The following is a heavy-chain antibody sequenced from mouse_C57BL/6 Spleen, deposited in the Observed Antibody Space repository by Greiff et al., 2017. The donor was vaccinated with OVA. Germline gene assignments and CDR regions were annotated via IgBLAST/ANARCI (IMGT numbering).Heavy chain of an antibody. CDR1: GYAFSSSW. J-gene: IGHJ2*01. D-gene: IGHD1-1*01. CDR2: IYPGDGDT. CDR3: ARSGDYGSYYFDD. Sequence: VQLQESGPELVKPGASVKISCKASGYAFSSSWMNWVKQRPGKGLEWIGRIYPGDGDTNYNGKFKGKATLTADKSSSTAYMQLSSLTSEDSAVYFCARSGDYGSYYFDDWGKGTTLTVSS. V-gene: IGHV1-82*01.